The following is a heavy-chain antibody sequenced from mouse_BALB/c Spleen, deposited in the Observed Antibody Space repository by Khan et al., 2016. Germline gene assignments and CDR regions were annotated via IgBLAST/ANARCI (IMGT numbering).Heavy chain of an antibody. J-gene: IGHJ2*01. CDR1: GYTFTNYG. Sequence: QIQLVQSGPELKKPGETVKISCKASGYTFTNYGMNWVKQAPGKGLKWMGWINTYTGEPTYADDFKGRFAFSLETSASTAYLQINNLKNEDTATDFCAQVGGGAHYFDYWGQGTTLTVSS. V-gene: IGHV9-3-1*01. D-gene: IGHD3-1*01. CDR3: AQVGGGAHYFDY. CDR2: INTYTGEP.